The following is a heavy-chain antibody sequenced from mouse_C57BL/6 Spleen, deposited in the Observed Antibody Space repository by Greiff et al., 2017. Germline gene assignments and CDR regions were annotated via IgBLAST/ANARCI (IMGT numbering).Heavy chain of an antibody. V-gene: IGHV3-6*01. CDR2: ISYDGSN. D-gene: IGHD1-1*01. J-gene: IGHJ2*01. CDR3: ARLYYGHFDY. CDR1: GYSIPSGYY. Sequence: EVKLVESGPGLVKPSQSLSLTCSVTGYSIPSGYYWNWIRQFPGNKLEWMGYISYDGSNNYNPSLKNRISITRDTSKNQFFLKLNSVTTEDTATYYCARLYYGHFDYWGQGTTLTVSS.